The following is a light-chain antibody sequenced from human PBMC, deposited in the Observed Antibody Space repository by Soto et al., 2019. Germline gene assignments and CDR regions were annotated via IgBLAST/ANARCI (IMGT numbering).Light chain of an antibody. CDR3: QQYGNSPYT. J-gene: IGKJ2*01. V-gene: IGKV3-20*01. CDR2: GAS. Sequence: EIVLTQSPGTLSLSPGERATLSFRASQSVSSSYLTWYQQKPCQAPRLLIYGASTRATGIPDRFSGSGSGTDFTLTISRLEPEDFAVYYCQQYGNSPYTFGQGTKLEIK. CDR1: QSVSSSY.